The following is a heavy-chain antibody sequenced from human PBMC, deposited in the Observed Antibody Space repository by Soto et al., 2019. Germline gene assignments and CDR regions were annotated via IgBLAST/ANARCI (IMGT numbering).Heavy chain of an antibody. J-gene: IGHJ3*02. CDR2: FNPNSGGP. Sequence: QVHLVQSGAEVKKPGASVKVSCKAPRDTFTGYYMHWVRQAPGQGLEWMGWFNPNSGGPNYAQKFQGRVTKTTDTSSSTVDMDLSRLRSDDTAVDYGARARSPGAFEIGGQGTMVTVSS. V-gene: IGHV1-2*02. CDR3: ARARSPGAFEI. CDR1: RDTFTGYY.